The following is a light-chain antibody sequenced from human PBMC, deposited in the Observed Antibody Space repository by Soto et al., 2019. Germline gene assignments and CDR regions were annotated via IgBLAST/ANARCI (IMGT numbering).Light chain of an antibody. CDR2: DAS. V-gene: IGKV3-20*01. CDR3: QQYHNTPIT. CDR1: QSVSYY. Sequence: EIVLTQSAGTLSLSPGERATLSCRASQSVSYYLAWYQQKPGQAPRLLIYDASSRATGVPDRFSGSGSGTDFTLTISRLEPEDFAVYYCQQYHNTPITFGQGTRLEIK. J-gene: IGKJ5*01.